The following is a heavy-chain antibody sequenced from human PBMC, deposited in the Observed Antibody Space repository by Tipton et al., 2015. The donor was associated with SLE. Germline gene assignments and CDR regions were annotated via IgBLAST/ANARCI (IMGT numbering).Heavy chain of an antibody. CDR3: VGDGRHLEDFAFDI. CDR1: GFSFSSYW. V-gene: IGHV3-7*01. Sequence: SLRLSCAASGFSFSSYWMSWVRQAPGKGLEWVANIKEEGSEKYYVGSVKGRFTISRDNAKNSLYLQMNSLRAEDTAVYYCVGDGRHLEDFAFDIWGQGTMVTVSS. J-gene: IGHJ3*02. CDR2: IKEEGSEK.